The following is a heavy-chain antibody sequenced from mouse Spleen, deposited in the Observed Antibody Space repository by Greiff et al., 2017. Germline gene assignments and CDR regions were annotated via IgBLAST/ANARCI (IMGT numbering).Heavy chain of an antibody. CDR2: ISSGSSTI. D-gene: IGHD1-1*01. Sequence: EVQLVESGGGLVKPGGSLKLSCAASGFTFSDYGMHWVRQAPEKGLEWVAYISSGSSTIYYADTVKGRFTISRDNAKNTLFLQMTSLRSEDTAMYYCARPGYGSSYRFAYWGQGTLVTVSA. CDR3: ARPGYGSSYRFAY. CDR1: GFTFSDYG. V-gene: IGHV5-17*01. J-gene: IGHJ3*01.